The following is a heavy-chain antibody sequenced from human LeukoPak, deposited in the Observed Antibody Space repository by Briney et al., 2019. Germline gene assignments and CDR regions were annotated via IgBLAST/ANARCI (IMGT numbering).Heavy chain of an antibody. Sequence: GGSLRLSCAASGFTFSSYGMHWVRQAPGKGLEWVAATSYDGSNKYYADSVKGRFTISRDNSKNTLYLQMNSLRAEDTAVFYCAREMSLRFLEWLLYFDYRGQGTLVTVSP. D-gene: IGHD3-3*01. CDR2: TSYDGSNK. CDR3: AREMSLRFLEWLLYFDY. J-gene: IGHJ4*02. CDR1: GFTFSSYG. V-gene: IGHV3-30-3*01.